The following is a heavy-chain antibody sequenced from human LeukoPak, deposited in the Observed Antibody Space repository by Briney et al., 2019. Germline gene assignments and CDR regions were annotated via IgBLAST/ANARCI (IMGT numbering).Heavy chain of an antibody. CDR1: GFTFSSYW. Sequence: PGRSLRLSCAASGFTFSSYWMSWVRQAPGKGLEWVANIKQDGSEKYYVDSVKGRFTISRDNAKNSLYLQMNSLRAEDTAVYYCARDSGSSGWTGDYWGQGTLVTVSS. J-gene: IGHJ4*02. CDR3: ARDSGSSGWTGDY. V-gene: IGHV3-7*01. CDR2: IKQDGSEK. D-gene: IGHD6-19*01.